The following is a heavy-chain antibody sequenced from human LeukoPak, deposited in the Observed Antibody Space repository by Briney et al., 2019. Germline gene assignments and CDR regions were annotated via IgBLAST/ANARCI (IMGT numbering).Heavy chain of an antibody. Sequence: SQTLSLTCSVSGGSISSGGYSWNWIRQPPGKGLEWIGYINHSGNTYHNPSLKSRVTMSVDTSKNQFSLKLSSVTAADTAVYYCAREGGDFWSGYYGNFDYWGQGTLVTVSS. CDR1: GGSISSGGYS. V-gene: IGHV4-30-2*01. CDR2: INHSGNT. J-gene: IGHJ4*02. CDR3: AREGGDFWSGYYGNFDY. D-gene: IGHD3-3*01.